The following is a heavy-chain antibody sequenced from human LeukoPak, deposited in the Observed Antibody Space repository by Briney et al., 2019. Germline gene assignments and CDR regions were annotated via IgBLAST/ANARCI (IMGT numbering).Heavy chain of an antibody. V-gene: IGHV3-30-3*01. CDR3: APAPTYYDFWSGYYDY. D-gene: IGHD3-3*01. CDR2: ISYDGSNK. Sequence: GSLRLSCAASGFTFSSYAMHWVRQAPGKGLERVAVISYDGSNKYYADSVKGRFTISRDNSKNTLYLQMNSLRAEDTAVNYCAPAPTYYDFWSGYYDYWGQGTLVTVSS. J-gene: IGHJ4*02. CDR1: GFTFSSYA.